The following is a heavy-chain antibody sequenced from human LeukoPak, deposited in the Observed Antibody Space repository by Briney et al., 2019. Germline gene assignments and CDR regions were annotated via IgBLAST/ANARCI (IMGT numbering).Heavy chain of an antibody. D-gene: IGHD3-22*01. CDR2: NHYNWST. Sequence: PSETLSLTCAVSGGSISSSNWWSWVRQPPGKGLEWIGENHYNWSTNYNPSLKSRVTISVDKSKNQFSLKLSSVTAADTAVYYCTRVSASYDSSGYYGRYFDLWGRGTLVTVSS. CDR1: GGSISSSNW. J-gene: IGHJ2*01. V-gene: IGHV4-4*02. CDR3: TRVSASYDSSGYYGRYFDL.